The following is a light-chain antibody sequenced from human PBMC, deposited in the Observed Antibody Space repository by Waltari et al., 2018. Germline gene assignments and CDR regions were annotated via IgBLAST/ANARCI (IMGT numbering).Light chain of an antibody. CDR3: QQRSNWPDTVFT. Sequence: EIVLTKYPATLSLATGERATLSCRASQSVSSYVAWYQQKPGQAPRLLIYEASNTSTCIPAMFRCSGSWTAFTRTISSLEPEDFAVYYCQQRSNWPDTVFTFGPGTKVDIK. V-gene: IGKV3-11*01. CDR1: QSVSSY. J-gene: IGKJ3*01. CDR2: EAS.